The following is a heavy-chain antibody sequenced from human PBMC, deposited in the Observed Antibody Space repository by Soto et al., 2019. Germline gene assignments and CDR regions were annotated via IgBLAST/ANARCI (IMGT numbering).Heavy chain of an antibody. CDR3: SSTYSTSWYWFDP. CDR2: IFSNDEK. D-gene: IGHD6-13*01. J-gene: IGHJ5*02. V-gene: IGHV2-26*04. CDR1: GFSLSNAGLG. Sequence: QVTVKESGPVLVKPTETLTLTCTVSGFSLSNAGLGVSWIRQPPGKALEWLAHIFSNDEKSYSTSLKSRLTISKDPSKSQVVLTMTIMDPVDTATYYCSSTYSTSWYWFDPWGQGTLVTVSS.